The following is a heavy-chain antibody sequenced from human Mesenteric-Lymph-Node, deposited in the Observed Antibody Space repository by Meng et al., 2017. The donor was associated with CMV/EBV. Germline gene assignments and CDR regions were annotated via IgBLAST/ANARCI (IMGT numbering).Heavy chain of an antibody. CDR2: ISAHNGNT. Sequence: ASVKVSCKAAGYTFINYGITWVRQTPGQGLEWMGWISAHNGNTNYVEKLQGRVTMTTDTSTSTAYMELRSLRSDDTAVYYCARDIVGATSYHYYGLDVWGQGTTVTVS. CDR3: ARDIVGATSYHYYGLDV. CDR1: GYTFINYG. J-gene: IGHJ6*02. V-gene: IGHV1-18*01. D-gene: IGHD1-26*01.